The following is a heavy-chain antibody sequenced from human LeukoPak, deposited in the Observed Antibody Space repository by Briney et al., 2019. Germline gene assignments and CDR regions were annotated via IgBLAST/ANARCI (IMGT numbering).Heavy chain of an antibody. D-gene: IGHD5-24*01. Sequence: GGSLRLSCAASGFTFDDYAMHWVRHAPGKGLEWVSGISWNSGSIGYADSVKGRFTISRDNAKNSLYLQMNSLRAEDTALYYCAKGDGYNLGSVDYWGQGTLVTVSS. CDR3: AKGDGYNLGSVDY. J-gene: IGHJ4*02. V-gene: IGHV3-9*01. CDR2: ISWNSGSI. CDR1: GFTFDDYA.